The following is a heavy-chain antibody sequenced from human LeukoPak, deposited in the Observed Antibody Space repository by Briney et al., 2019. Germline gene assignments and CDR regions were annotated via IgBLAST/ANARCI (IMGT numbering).Heavy chain of an antibody. CDR3: AKDQTPYY. J-gene: IGHJ4*02. Sequence: GGSLRLSCAASGFTFSSYTMTWVRQAPGKGLEWVSGISGSGDSTYYADSVKGRFTISRDNSKNTLHLQMNSLRAEDTAVYYCAKDQTPYYWGQGTPVTVSS. CDR2: ISGSGDST. CDR1: GFTFSSYT. V-gene: IGHV3-23*01.